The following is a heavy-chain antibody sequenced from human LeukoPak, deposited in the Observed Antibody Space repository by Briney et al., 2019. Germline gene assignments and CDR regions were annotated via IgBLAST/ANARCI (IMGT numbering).Heavy chain of an antibody. J-gene: IGHJ4*02. CDR2: IYYSGST. CDR3: AARGAPYCGGDCYLGIDY. D-gene: IGHD2-21*02. Sequence: SQTLSLTCTVSGGSISSGGYYWSWIRQHPGKGLEWIGYIYYSGSTYYNPSLKSRVTISVGTSKNQFSLKLSSVTAADTAVYYCAARGAPYCGGDCYLGIDYWGQGTLVTVSS. CDR1: GGSISSGGYY. V-gene: IGHV4-31*03.